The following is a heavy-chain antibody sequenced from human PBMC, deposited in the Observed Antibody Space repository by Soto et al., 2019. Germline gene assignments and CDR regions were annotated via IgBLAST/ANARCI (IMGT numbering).Heavy chain of an antibody. Sequence: QVQLVQSGAEVKKPGASVKGSCKASGYTFTSYYMHWVRQAPRQGLEWMGIINPSGGSTSYAQKFQGRVTMTRDTSTSTVYMELSSLRSEDTAVYYSARDWVLYAIGNSNNWFDPWGQGTLVTVSS. D-gene: IGHD2-8*02. CDR1: GYTFTSYY. CDR3: ARDWVLYAIGNSNNWFDP. V-gene: IGHV1-46*01. J-gene: IGHJ5*02. CDR2: INPSGGST.